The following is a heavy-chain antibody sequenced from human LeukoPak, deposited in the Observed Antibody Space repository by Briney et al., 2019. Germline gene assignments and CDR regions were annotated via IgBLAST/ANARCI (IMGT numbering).Heavy chain of an antibody. D-gene: IGHD4-11*01. Sequence: GRSLRLSCAVSGFILTDYAFHWVRQAPGKGLEWVAVIWSDGTNMFYGSSVKGRFFIHRDDSQNTVYLEMSNLRAEDTAIYYCAKDAERGFDYSNSLQYWGQGSLVTVSS. CDR3: AKDAERGFDYSNSLQY. V-gene: IGHV3-33*06. CDR2: IWSDGTNM. CDR1: GFILTDYA. J-gene: IGHJ4*02.